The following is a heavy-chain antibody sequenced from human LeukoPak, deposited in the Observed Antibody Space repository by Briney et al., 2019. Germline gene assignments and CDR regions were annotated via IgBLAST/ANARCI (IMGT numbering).Heavy chain of an antibody. CDR2: ISSSSSYI. D-gene: IGHD3-22*01. Sequence: PGGSLRLSCAASGFTFSSYGMHWVRQAPGKGLEWVSSISSSSSYIYYADSVKGRFTISRDNAKNSLYLQMNSLRAEDTAVYYCARLLHYYDSSGYYHYFDYWGQGTLVTVSS. CDR1: GFTFSSYG. CDR3: ARLLHYYDSSGYYHYFDY. J-gene: IGHJ4*02. V-gene: IGHV3-21*01.